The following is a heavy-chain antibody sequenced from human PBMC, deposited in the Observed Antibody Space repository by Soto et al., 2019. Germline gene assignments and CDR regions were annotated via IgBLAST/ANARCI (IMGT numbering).Heavy chain of an antibody. J-gene: IGHJ3*02. CDR2: MCHSGGT. D-gene: IGHD2-21*02. CDR3: ARVEGGTAPTVVDAFEI. CDR1: GGSVSSGSYY. V-gene: IGHV4-61*01. Sequence: QVQLQQSGAGLLKPSETLSLTCAVSGGSVSSGSYYWSWIRQPPGKGLEWIGEMCHSGGTHFNPPPTSGVTLSVDTSKSQCSLKRSFVTAADTALYYCARVEGGTAPTVVDAFEIWGPGTRVTVSP.